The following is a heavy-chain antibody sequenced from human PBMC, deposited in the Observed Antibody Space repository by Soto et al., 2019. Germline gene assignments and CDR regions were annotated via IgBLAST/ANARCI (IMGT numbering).Heavy chain of an antibody. J-gene: IGHJ6*02. CDR1: GFTFSSYA. CDR3: ARVDTAMVTSYYYYGMDV. CDR2: ISYDGSNK. D-gene: IGHD5-18*01. V-gene: IGHV3-30-3*01. Sequence: QVQLVESGGGVVQPGRSLRLSCAASGFTFSSYAMHWVRQASGKGLEWVAVISYDGSNKYYADSVKGRFTISRDNSKNTLYLQMNSLRAEDTAVYYCARVDTAMVTSYYYYGMDVWGQGTTVTVSS.